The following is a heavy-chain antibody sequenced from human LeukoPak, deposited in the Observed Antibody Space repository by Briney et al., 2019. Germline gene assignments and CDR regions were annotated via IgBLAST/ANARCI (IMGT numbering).Heavy chain of an antibody. V-gene: IGHV1-8*01. CDR1: GYTFTSYD. Sequence: ASVKVSCKASGYTFTSYDINWVRQATGQGLEWMGWMNPNSGNTGYAQKFQGRVTMTRNTSISTAYMQLSSLRSEDTAVYYCARGRRSYYFDYWGQGTLVAVSS. J-gene: IGHJ4*02. CDR2: MNPNSGNT. CDR3: ARGRRSYYFDY. D-gene: IGHD5-24*01.